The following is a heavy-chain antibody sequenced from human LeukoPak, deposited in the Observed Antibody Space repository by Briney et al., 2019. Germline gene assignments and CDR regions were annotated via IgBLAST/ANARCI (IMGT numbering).Heavy chain of an antibody. CDR2: MNPNSGNT. CDR3: ARVTGYTYYYYYYMDV. J-gene: IGHJ6*03. CDR1: GYTFTSYD. D-gene: IGHD3-9*01. Sequence: ASVKVSCKASGYTFTSYDINWVRQATGQGLEWMGWMNPNSGNTGYAQKFQGRVTMTRNTSISTAYMELSSLRSEDTAVYYCARVTGYTYYYYYYMDVWGEGTTVTISS. V-gene: IGHV1-8*01.